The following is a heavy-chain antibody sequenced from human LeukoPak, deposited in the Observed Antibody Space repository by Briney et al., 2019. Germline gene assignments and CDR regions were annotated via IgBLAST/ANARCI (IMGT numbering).Heavy chain of an antibody. CDR3: ARGGSSGWYGRGFFDY. V-gene: IGHV4-61*01. Sequence: PSETLSLTCTVSGGSVSSGSYYWSWIRQPPGKGLEWIGYIYYSGSTNYNPSLKSRVTISVDKSKNQFSLNLTSVTAAGTAIYYCARGGSSGWYGRGFFDYWGQGTLVTVSS. CDR1: GGSVSSGSYY. CDR2: IYYSGST. D-gene: IGHD6-19*01. J-gene: IGHJ4*02.